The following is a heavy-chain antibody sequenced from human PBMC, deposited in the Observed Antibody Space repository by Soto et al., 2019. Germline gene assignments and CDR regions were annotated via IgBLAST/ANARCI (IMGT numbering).Heavy chain of an antibody. J-gene: IGHJ6*03. V-gene: IGHV3-21*01. CDR1: GFTFSSYS. CDR2: ISSSSSYI. CDR3: ARDVVVVAEENYYYYMDV. D-gene: IGHD2-15*01. Sequence: GGSLRLSCAASGFTFSSYSMNWVRQAPGKGLEWVSSISSSSSYIYYADSVKGRFTISRDNAKNSLYLQMNSLRAEDTAVYYCARDVVVVAEENYYYYMDVWGKGTTVTVSS.